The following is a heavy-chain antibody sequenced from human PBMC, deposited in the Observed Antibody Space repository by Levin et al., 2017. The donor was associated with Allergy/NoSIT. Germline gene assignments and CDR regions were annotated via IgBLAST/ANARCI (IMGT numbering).Heavy chain of an antibody. CDR2: ISWNSGSI. J-gene: IGHJ5*02. CDR1: GFTFDDYA. D-gene: IGHD2-15*01. Sequence: GGSLRLSCAASGFTFDDYAMHWVRQAPGKGLEWVSGISWNSGSIGYADSVKGRFTISRDNAKNSLYLQMNSLRAEDTALYYCAKAARVVAATLGAFWFDPWGQGTLVTVSS. V-gene: IGHV3-9*01. CDR3: AKAARVVAATLGAFWFDP.